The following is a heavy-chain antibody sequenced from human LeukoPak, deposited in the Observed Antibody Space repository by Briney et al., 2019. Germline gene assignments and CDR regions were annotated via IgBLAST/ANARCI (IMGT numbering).Heavy chain of an antibody. D-gene: IGHD3-22*01. CDR1: GYTFTSNY. V-gene: IGHV1-46*01. Sequence: GASVKVSCKASGYTFTSNYMHWVRQAPGQGPEWMGVISPSGGSTTYAQKFQGRVTITRDTSASTAYMELSSLRSEDMAVYYCAREEYYYDSSGYYLAEYFQHWGQGTLVTVSS. CDR3: AREEYYYDSSGYYLAEYFQH. J-gene: IGHJ1*01. CDR2: ISPSGGST.